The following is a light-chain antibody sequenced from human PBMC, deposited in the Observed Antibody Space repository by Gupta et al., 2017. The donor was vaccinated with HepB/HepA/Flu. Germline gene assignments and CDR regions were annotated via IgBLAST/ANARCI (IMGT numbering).Light chain of an antibody. Sequence: DIQMTQSPSSLSASVGDRVTITCRASQSISSHLNWYQQTPGKAPKVLIYDASTLQSGVPSRFSGCGSGTDFTLTISRLHPEDFTSYYCQEKYNSRNTFGLGAKMEIK. V-gene: IGKV1-39*01. CDR1: QSISSH. CDR3: QEKYNSRNT. J-gene: IGKJ2*01. CDR2: DAS.